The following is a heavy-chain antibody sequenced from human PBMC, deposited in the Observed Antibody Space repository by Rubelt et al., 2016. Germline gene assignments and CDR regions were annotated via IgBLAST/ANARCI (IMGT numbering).Heavy chain of an antibody. V-gene: IGHV4-39*01. CDR1: ISSSSYY. CDR2: IYYSGST. J-gene: IGHJ3*02. CDR3: ARLQLGGAFDI. Sequence: ISSSSYYWGWIRQPPGKGLEWIGSIYYSGSTYYNPSLKSRVTVSVDTSKNQFSLKLSSVTAADTAVYYCARLQLGGAFDIWGQGTMVTVSS. D-gene: IGHD2-2*01.